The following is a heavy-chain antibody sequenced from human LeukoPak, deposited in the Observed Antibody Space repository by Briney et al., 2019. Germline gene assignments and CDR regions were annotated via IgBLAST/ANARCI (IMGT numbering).Heavy chain of an antibody. J-gene: IGHJ4*02. Sequence: SGPTLVNPTQTLTLTCTFSGFSLSTSGVGVGWIRQPPGKGLEWIGEINHSGSTNYNPSLKSRVTISVDTSKNQFSLKLSSVTAADTAVYYCAELGTPYFDYWGQGTLVTVSS. CDR1: GFSLSTSGVG. CDR3: AELGTPYFDY. V-gene: IGHV4-39*07. D-gene: IGHD7-27*01. CDR2: INHSGST.